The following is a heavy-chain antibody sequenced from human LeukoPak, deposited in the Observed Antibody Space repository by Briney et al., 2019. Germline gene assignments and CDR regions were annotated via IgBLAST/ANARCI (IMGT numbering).Heavy chain of an antibody. Sequence: SVKVSCKASVGTFSSYAFSWVRQAPGQGLEWMGGIIPIFGTANYAQKFQGRVTTTADESTSTAYMELSSLRSEDTAVYYCLLSGMDYGDYSFDYWGQGTLVTVSS. CDR1: VGTFSSYA. D-gene: IGHD4-17*01. J-gene: IGHJ4*02. V-gene: IGHV1-69*13. CDR2: IIPIFGTA. CDR3: LLSGMDYGDYSFDY.